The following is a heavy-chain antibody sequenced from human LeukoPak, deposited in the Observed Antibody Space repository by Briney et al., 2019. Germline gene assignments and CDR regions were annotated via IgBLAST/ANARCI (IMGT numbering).Heavy chain of an antibody. V-gene: IGHV4-34*01. J-gene: IGHJ2*01. D-gene: IGHD3-22*01. CDR2: INHSGST. CDR1: GGSFSGYY. Sequence: PSETLSLTCAVYGGSFSGYYWSWIRQPPGKGLEWIGEINHSGSTNYNPSLKSRVTISVDTSKNQFSLKLSSVAAADTAVYYCARGRIVVVITGWYFDLWGRGTLVTVSS. CDR3: ARGRIVVVITGWYFDL.